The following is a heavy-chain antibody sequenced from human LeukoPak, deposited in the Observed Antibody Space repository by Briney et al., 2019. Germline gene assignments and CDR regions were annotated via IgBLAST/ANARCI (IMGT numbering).Heavy chain of an antibody. V-gene: IGHV3-21*01. D-gene: IGHD5-18*01. Sequence: GGSLRLSCAASGFTFSSYSMNWVRQAPGKGLEWVSSISSSSSYIYYADSVKGRFTISRDNAKNSLYLQMNSLRAEDTAVYYCASSLVDTAMARTDYCGQGTLVTVSS. CDR1: GFTFSSYS. CDR3: ASSLVDTAMARTDY. J-gene: IGHJ4*02. CDR2: ISSSSSYI.